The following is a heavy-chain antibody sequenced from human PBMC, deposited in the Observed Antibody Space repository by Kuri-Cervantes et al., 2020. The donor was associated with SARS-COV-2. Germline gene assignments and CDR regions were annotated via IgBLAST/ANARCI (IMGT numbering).Heavy chain of an antibody. CDR2: IYHSGST. D-gene: IGHD1-26*01. J-gene: IGHJ4*02. Sequence: SQTLSLTCAVSGYSISSGYYWGWVRQPPGKGLEWIGSIYHSGSTYYNPSLKSRVTISVDTSKNQFSLKLSSVTAADTAVYHCAGTTKLVGATIFDYWGQGTLVTVSS. CDR3: AGTTKLVGATIFDY. V-gene: IGHV4-38-2*01. CDR1: GYSISSGYY.